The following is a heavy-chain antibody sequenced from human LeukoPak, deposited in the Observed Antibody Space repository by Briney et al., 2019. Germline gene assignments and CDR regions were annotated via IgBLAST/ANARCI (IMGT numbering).Heavy chain of an antibody. CDR2: ISYDGSNK. Sequence: GRSLRLSCAASGFTFSSYAMHWVRQAPGKGLEWVAVISYDGSNKYYADSVKGRFTISRDNSKNTLYLQMNSLRAEDTAVYYCARKMGPWIQLFGGFDHGGQGTLVTVSS. V-gene: IGHV3-30*04. D-gene: IGHD5-18*01. CDR3: ARKMGPWIQLFGGFDH. J-gene: IGHJ4*02. CDR1: GFTFSSYA.